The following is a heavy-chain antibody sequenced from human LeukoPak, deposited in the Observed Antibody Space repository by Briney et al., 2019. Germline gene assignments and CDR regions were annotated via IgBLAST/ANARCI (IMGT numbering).Heavy chain of an antibody. CDR1: GFTFSSYW. D-gene: IGHD3-10*01. V-gene: IGHV3-74*01. CDR3: ARVPLWFGELWGMDY. CDR2: INTDGSST. Sequence: GGSLRLSCAASGFTFSSYWMHWVRQAPGKGLVWVSRINTDGSSTSYADSVKGRFTISRDNAKNTLYLQMNSLRAEDTAVYYWARVPLWFGELWGMDYWGQGPLVTVSS. J-gene: IGHJ4*02.